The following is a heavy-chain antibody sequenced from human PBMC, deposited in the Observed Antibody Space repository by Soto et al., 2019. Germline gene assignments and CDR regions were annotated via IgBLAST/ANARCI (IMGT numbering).Heavy chain of an antibody. D-gene: IGHD5-12*01. J-gene: IGHJ5*02. CDR2: IAYNGTT. Sequence: QVQLQESGPGLVKPSQTLSLTCTVSGDSISSANNYWSWIRQPPGEGLEWIGFIAYNGTTSYSPSLKSRLAISLDTSKNQSSLSLTSVTAADTAVYSCARGRGYSYGLDPWGQGTLVTVSS. V-gene: IGHV4-30-4*01. CDR1: GDSISSANNY. CDR3: ARGRGYSYGLDP.